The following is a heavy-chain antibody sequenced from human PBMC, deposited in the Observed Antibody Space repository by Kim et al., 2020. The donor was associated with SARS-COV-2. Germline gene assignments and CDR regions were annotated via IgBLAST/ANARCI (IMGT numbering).Heavy chain of an antibody. CDR2: K. J-gene: IGHJ4*02. CDR3: AKDREGSGSYLDY. D-gene: IGHD3-10*01. V-gene: IGHV3-30-3*02. Sequence: KDYADSVKGRFTLSRDNSKDTLYLQMHSLRSEDTAVYFCAKDREGSGSYLDYWGQGTLVTVSS.